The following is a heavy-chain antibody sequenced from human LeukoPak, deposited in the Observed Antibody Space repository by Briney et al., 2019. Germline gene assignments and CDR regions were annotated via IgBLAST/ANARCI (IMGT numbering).Heavy chain of an antibody. CDR1: GYTFTGYY. J-gene: IGHJ4*02. V-gene: IGHV1-2*02. CDR3: ARGYYDFWSGYYDAFDY. D-gene: IGHD3-3*01. Sequence: GASVKVSCKASGYTFTGYYMHWVRQAPGQGLEWMGWINPNSGGTNYAQKFQGRVTMTRDTSISTAYMELSRLRSDDTAVYYCARGYYDFWSGYYDAFDYWGQGTLVTVSS. CDR2: INPNSGGT.